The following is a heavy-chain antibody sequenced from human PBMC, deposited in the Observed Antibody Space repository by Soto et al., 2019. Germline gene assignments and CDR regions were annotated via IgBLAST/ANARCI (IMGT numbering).Heavy chain of an antibody. J-gene: IGHJ4*02. CDR3: ARNVRIAAAGMDY. V-gene: IGHV3-33*01. CDR1: GFTFSSYG. D-gene: IGHD6-13*01. Sequence: PGGSLRLSCAASGFTFSSYGMHWVRQAPGKGLEWVAVIWYDGSNKYYADSVKGRFTISRDNSKNTLYLQMNSLRAEDTAVYYCARNVRIAAAGMDYWGQGTLVTVSS. CDR2: IWYDGSNK.